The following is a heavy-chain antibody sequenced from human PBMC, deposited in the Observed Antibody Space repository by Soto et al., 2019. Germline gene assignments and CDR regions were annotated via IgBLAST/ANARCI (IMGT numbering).Heavy chain of an antibody. J-gene: IGHJ4*02. Sequence: QAQVVQSGAEVRKPGSSVKLSCKASEGTFNSYAIAWVRQAPGQGLEWMGGIIPYYNTLNYAQKFQDRVTVTADDSTNTVYMELSSLRSDDTAVYFCASGASRWYPYFFASWSQGTLVTVSS. V-gene: IGHV1-69*01. CDR3: ASGASRWYPYFFAS. D-gene: IGHD6-13*01. CDR2: IIPYYNTL. CDR1: EGTFNSYA.